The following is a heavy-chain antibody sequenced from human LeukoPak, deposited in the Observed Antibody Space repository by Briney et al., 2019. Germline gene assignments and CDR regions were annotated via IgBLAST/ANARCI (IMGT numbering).Heavy chain of an antibody. CDR1: GFTFSDYY. D-gene: IGHD3-22*01. J-gene: IGHJ4*02. Sequence: GGSLRLSCAASGFTFSDYYMGWIRQAPGQGLVWVSYISSSGSTIYYADSVKGRFTISRDNAKNSLYMQMNSLRAEDTAVYYCARVFGEDSSGYYSIHYWGQGTLVTVSS. CDR2: ISSSGSTI. CDR3: ARVFGEDSSGYYSIHY. V-gene: IGHV3-11*04.